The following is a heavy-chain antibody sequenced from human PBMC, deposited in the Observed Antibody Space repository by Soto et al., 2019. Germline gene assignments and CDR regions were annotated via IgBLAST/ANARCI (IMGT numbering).Heavy chain of an antibody. CDR3: ARGRLGYCSGGSCYLADP. V-gene: IGHV4-34*01. J-gene: IGHJ5*02. CDR1: GGSFSGYY. CDR2: INHSGST. Sequence: SETLSLTCAVYGGSFSGYYWSWIRQPPGKGLEWIGEINHSGSTNYNPSLESRVTISVDTSKNQFSLKLSSVTAADTAVYYCARGRLGYCSGGSCYLADPWGQGTLVTVSS. D-gene: IGHD2-15*01.